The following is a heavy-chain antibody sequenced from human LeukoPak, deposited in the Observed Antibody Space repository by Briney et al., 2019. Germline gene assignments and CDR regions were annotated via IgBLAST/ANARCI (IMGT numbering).Heavy chain of an antibody. V-gene: IGHV3-30*04. D-gene: IGHD4-17*01. CDR1: GFTFSSYA. Sequence: GRSLRLSCAASGFTFSSYAMHWVSQARGKGLEWVAVISYDGSKKYYADSVKGRFTISRDNSKNTLYLQMNSLRAEDTAVYYCARHHYGDSPHGMDVWGKGTTVTVSS. J-gene: IGHJ6*04. CDR3: ARHHYGDSPHGMDV. CDR2: ISYDGSKK.